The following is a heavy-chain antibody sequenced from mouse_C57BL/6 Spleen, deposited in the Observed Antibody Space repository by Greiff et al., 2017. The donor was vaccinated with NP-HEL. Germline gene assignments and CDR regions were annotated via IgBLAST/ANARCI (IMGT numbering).Heavy chain of an antibody. CDR2: ISAGGSYT. V-gene: IGHV5-4*01. CDR1: GFTFSSYA. J-gene: IGHJ1*03. CDR3: AREEGKGSCDV. Sequence: EVQVVESGGGLVKPGGSLKLSCAASGFTFSSYAMSWVRQTPGQRLEWVATISAGGSYTYYPDNVKGRFTISRDTATNNLYLHMSNMKSEETSMFYCAREEGKGSCDVWGKGTTVTVSS.